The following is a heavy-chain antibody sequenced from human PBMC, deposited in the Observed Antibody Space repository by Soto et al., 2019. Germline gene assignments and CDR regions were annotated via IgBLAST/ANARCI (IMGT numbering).Heavy chain of an antibody. Sequence: GESLKISCKGSGYSFTSYWIGWVRQMPGKGLEWMGIIYPGDSDTRYSPSFQGQVTISADKSISTAYLQWSSLKASDTAMYYCARGPYYYGSGSYHYFDYWGQGTLVTVSS. CDR1: GYSFTSYW. CDR2: IYPGDSDT. V-gene: IGHV5-51*01. J-gene: IGHJ4*02. CDR3: ARGPYYYGSGSYHYFDY. D-gene: IGHD3-10*01.